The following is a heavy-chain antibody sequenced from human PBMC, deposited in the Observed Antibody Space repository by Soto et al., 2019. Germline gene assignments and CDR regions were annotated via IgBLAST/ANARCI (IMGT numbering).Heavy chain of an antibody. V-gene: IGHV1-69*13. Sequence: SVKVACKASGGTFSSYAISWVLQAPGQGLEWMGGIIPIFGTANYAQRFQGRVTITADESTSTAYMELSSLRSEDTAVYYCARKDSGSPGNTFDYWGQGTLVTVSS. D-gene: IGHD1-26*01. J-gene: IGHJ4*02. CDR3: ARKDSGSPGNTFDY. CDR2: IIPIFGTA. CDR1: GGTFSSYA.